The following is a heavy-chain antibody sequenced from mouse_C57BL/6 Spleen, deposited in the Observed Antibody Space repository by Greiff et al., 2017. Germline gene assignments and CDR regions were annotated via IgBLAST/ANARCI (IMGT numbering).Heavy chain of an antibody. D-gene: IGHD3-2*02. CDR2: ISDGGSYT. CDR1: GFTFSSYA. Sequence: EVKLMESGGGLVKPGGSLKLSCAASGFTFSSYAMSWVRQTPEKRLEWVATISDGGSYTYYPDNVKGRFTISRDNAKNNLYLQMSHLKSEDTAMYYCARDQSSGSYYFDYWGQGTTLTVSS. V-gene: IGHV5-4*01. CDR3: ARDQSSGSYYFDY. J-gene: IGHJ2*01.